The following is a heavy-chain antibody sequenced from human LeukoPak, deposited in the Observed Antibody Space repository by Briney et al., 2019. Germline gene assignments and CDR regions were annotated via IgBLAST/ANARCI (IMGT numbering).Heavy chain of an antibody. CDR1: GLTFYDYA. Sequence: GGSLRLSCAASGLTFYDYAMHWVRQAPGKGLEWVSGITWNSGSIAYADSVKGRFTISRDNAKNSLYLQMNTLRSEDTALYYCAAGAGITRYWGQGTLVTVYS. J-gene: IGHJ4*02. D-gene: IGHD3-10*01. V-gene: IGHV3-9*01. CDR2: ITWNSGSI. CDR3: AAGAGITRY.